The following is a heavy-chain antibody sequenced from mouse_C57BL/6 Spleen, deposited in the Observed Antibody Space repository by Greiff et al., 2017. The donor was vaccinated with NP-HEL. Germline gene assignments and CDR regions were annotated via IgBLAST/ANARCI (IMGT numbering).Heavy chain of an antibody. Sequence: VQLQQSGAELVKPGASVKLSCKASGYTFTSYWMNWVKQRPGQGLEWIGRIDPNSGGTKYNEKFKGKATLTVDKPSSTAYMQLSSLTSEDSAVYDGARGYSNYVGLDYWGQGTTLTVSS. CDR1: GYTFTSYW. CDR2: IDPNSGGT. J-gene: IGHJ2*01. V-gene: IGHV1-72*01. D-gene: IGHD2-5*01. CDR3: ARGYSNYVGLDY.